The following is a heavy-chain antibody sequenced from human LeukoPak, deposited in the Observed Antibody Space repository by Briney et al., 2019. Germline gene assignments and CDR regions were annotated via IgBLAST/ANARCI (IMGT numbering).Heavy chain of an antibody. CDR2: IIPILGIA. V-gene: IGHV1-69*04. Sequence: ASVKVSCKASGYTFFSYNINWVRQAPGQGLEWMGRIIPILGIANYAQKFQGRVTITADKSTSTAYMELSSLRSEDTAVYYCARDFRHGREAAAADFDYWGQGTLVTVSS. CDR1: GYTFFSYN. J-gene: IGHJ4*02. CDR3: ARDFRHGREAAAADFDY. D-gene: IGHD6-13*01.